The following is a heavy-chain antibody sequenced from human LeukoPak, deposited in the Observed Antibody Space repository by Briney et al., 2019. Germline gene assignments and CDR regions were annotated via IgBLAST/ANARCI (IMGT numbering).Heavy chain of an antibody. Sequence: ASVKVSCKASGYTFTGYYMHWVRQAPGQGLEWMGWINPNSGGTNYAQTFQGRVTMTRDTSISTAYMELSRLRSDDTAVYYCARDRGSSTSCYTRACDAFDIWGQGTMVTVSS. V-gene: IGHV1-2*02. CDR1: GYTFTGYY. D-gene: IGHD2-2*02. J-gene: IGHJ3*02. CDR2: INPNSGGT. CDR3: ARDRGSSTSCYTRACDAFDI.